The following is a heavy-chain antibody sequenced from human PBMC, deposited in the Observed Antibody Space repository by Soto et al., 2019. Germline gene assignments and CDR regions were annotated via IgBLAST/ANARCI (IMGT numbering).Heavy chain of an antibody. CDR3: AKGGGYCSIGSCRTDY. V-gene: IGHV3-30*18. Sequence: GGSQRLSCAASGFIFRSYGMHWVRQAPGKGLEWVAAIAYDGADTYYLDSVKGRFTISRDNSKDTLHLQMNSLRVEDTAVYYCAKGGGYCSIGSCRTDYWGQGTLVTVSS. CDR2: IAYDGADT. D-gene: IGHD2-15*01. J-gene: IGHJ4*02. CDR1: GFIFRSYG.